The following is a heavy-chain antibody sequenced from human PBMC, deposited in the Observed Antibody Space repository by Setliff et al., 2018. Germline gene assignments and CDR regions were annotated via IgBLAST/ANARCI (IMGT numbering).Heavy chain of an antibody. CDR3: ARDGVYYAMDV. CDR2: IRSKAYGGTT. CDR1: GFAFSTYA. Sequence: PGGSLRLSCAASGFAFSTYAVSWVRQAPGKGLEWVGFIRSKAYGGTTEYAASVKGRFTISRDNAKNSLFLQMNSLRADDTGLYYCARDGVYYAMDVWGQGTTVTVSS. J-gene: IGHJ6*02. V-gene: IGHV3-49*04.